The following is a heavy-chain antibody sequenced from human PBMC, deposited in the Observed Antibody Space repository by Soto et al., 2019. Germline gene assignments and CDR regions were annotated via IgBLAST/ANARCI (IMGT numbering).Heavy chain of an antibody. D-gene: IGHD4-17*01. V-gene: IGHV3-21*01. CDR1: GFTFSSYS. CDR2: ISSSSSYI. CDR3: ARAYGDYVGYYYYGMDV. J-gene: IGHJ6*02. Sequence: GGSLRLSCAASGFTFSSYSMNWVRQAPGKGLEWVSSISSSSSYIYYADSVKGRFTISRDNAKNSLYLQMNSLRAEDTAVYYCARAYGDYVGYYYYGMDVWGQGTTVTVSS.